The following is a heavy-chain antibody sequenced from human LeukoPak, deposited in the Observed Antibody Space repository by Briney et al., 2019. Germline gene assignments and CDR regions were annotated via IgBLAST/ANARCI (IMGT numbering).Heavy chain of an antibody. J-gene: IGHJ4*02. D-gene: IGHD3-10*01. V-gene: IGHV6-1*01. CDR1: GDSVSSNSAA. CDR2: TYYRSKWYS. CDR3: ASQYGSRQFDS. Sequence: SQTLSLTCAISGDSVSSNSAAWNRIRQSPSRGLEWLGRTYYRSKWYSDSAVSVKSRITINPDTSKNQFSLQLNSVTPEDTAVYYCASQYGSRQFDSWGQGTLVTVSS.